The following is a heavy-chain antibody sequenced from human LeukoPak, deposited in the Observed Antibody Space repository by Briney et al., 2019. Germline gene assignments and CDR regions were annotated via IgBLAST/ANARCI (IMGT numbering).Heavy chain of an antibody. CDR1: GFTFDDYT. Sequence: PGGSLRLSCAASGFTFDDYTMHWVRQAPGKGLEWVSLISWDGGSTYYADSVKGRFTIYSDNSKNSLYLQMNSLRAEDTALYYCAKSGLSGSYYYYGMDVWGQGTTVTVSS. D-gene: IGHD2-2*01. CDR2: ISWDGGST. CDR3: AKSGLSGSYYYYGMDV. V-gene: IGHV3-43*01. J-gene: IGHJ6*02.